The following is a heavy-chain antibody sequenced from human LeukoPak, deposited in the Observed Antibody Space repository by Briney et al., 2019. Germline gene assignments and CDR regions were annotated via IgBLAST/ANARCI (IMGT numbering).Heavy chain of an antibody. CDR3: ARGGITGTDAVYYYYMDV. Sequence: GASVKVSCKTSGYTFTRYDINWVRQATGQRLEWMGWMNPNTGHTAYAPKFQGRVTFTRNTSVSTAYMELDILISEDTAVYFCARGGITGTDAVYYYYMDVWGKGTTVTVSS. J-gene: IGHJ6*03. V-gene: IGHV1-8*03. D-gene: IGHD1-7*01. CDR2: MNPNTGHT. CDR1: GYTFTRYD.